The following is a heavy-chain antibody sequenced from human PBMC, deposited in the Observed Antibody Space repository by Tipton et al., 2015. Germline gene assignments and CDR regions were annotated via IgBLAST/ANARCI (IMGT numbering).Heavy chain of an antibody. V-gene: IGHV4-61*01. J-gene: IGHJ6*02. CDR3: ARDLEHGMDV. Sequence: PGLVKPSETLSLTCTVSGGSVSSGSYYWSWIRQPPGKGLEWIGYISFSDTTHYNPSLKSRITISLNTSKNQFSLKMSSVTAADTAVYFCARDLEHGMDVWGQGTTVTVS. CDR1: GGSVSSGSYY. CDR2: ISFSDTT.